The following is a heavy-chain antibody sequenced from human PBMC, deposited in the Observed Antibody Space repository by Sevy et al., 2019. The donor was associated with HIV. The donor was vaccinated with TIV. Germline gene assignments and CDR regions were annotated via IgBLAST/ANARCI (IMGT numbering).Heavy chain of an antibody. CDR3: VSGGSGDVWNYEYYYYGMDV. D-gene: IGHD3-3*01. J-gene: IGHJ6*02. Sequence: ASVKVYCKASGDTFTTYDINWVRQATGQGLEWMGWMSPKSGNTGFAQKFQGRLTMTRDTSISTAYMELSSLRSEDTAVYYCVSGGSGDVWNYEYYYYGMDVWGQGTTVTVSS. V-gene: IGHV1-8*02. CDR1: GDTFTTYD. CDR2: MSPKSGNT.